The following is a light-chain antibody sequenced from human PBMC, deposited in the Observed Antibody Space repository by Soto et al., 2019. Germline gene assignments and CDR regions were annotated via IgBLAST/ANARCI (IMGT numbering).Light chain of an antibody. V-gene: IGKV3-20*01. Sequence: EIVLTQSPGTLSLSPGERATLSCRASQSVSSYYLAWYQQKPGQAPRLLIYGASSRATGIPDRFSGSGSGTDFTLTISRLEPEDCAVYYCQQYGSSLSITFGQGTRLEIK. CDR1: QSVSSYY. CDR2: GAS. CDR3: QQYGSSLSIT. J-gene: IGKJ5*01.